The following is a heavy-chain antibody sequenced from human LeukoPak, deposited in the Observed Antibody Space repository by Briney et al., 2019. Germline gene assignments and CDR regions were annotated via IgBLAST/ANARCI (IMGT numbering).Heavy chain of an antibody. CDR3: AREAPLAYYFDY. V-gene: IGHV1-69*04. Sequence: GASVKVSCKASGGTFSSYAISWVRQAPGQGLEWMGGIIPILGIANYAQKFQGRVTITADKSTSTAYMELSSLRSEDTAVYYCAREAPLAYYFDYWGQGTLVTVSS. CDR1: GGTFSSYA. CDR2: IIPILGIA. J-gene: IGHJ4*02. D-gene: IGHD6-6*01.